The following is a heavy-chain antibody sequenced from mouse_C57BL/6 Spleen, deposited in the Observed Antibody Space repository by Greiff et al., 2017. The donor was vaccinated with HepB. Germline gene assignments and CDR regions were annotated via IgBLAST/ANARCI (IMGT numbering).Heavy chain of an antibody. J-gene: IGHJ3*01. CDR3: AGGTAQAPIAY. CDR1: GYTFTSYW. CDR2: IDPSDSYT. D-gene: IGHD3-2*02. Sequence: QVHVKQPGAELVKPGASVKLSCKASGYTFTSYWMQWVKQRPGQGLEWIGEIDPSDSYTNYNQKFKGKATLTVDTSSSTAYMQLSSLTSEDSAVYYCAGGTAQAPIAYWGQGTLVTVSA. V-gene: IGHV1-50*01.